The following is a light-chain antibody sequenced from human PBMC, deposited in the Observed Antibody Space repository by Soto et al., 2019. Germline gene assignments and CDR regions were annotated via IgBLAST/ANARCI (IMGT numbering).Light chain of an antibody. Sequence: EIVMTQSPATLSVSPGERATLSCRAGQSVSSNLAWYQQKPGQAPRLLIYGASTRATGIPARFSGSGSGTEFTLTISSLQSEDFAVYYCQQYNNWPRTFGQGPKVEIK. CDR3: QQYNNWPRT. CDR1: QSVSSN. J-gene: IGKJ1*01. V-gene: IGKV3-15*01. CDR2: GAS.